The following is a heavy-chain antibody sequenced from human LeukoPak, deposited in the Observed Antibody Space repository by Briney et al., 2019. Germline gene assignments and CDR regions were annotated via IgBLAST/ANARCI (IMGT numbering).Heavy chain of an antibody. J-gene: IGHJ4*02. D-gene: IGHD6-19*01. CDR3: AKRAELAVPGHFDY. CDR2: IGGSGGGT. CDR1: GFTFRNYA. Sequence: HPGGSLRLSCAASGFTFRNYAMSWVRQTPGKGLEWVSAIGGSGGGTYYADSVKGRFTISRDNSKNTLYLQMNSLRAEDTAAYYCAKRAELAVPGHFDYWGQGTLVTVSS. V-gene: IGHV3-23*01.